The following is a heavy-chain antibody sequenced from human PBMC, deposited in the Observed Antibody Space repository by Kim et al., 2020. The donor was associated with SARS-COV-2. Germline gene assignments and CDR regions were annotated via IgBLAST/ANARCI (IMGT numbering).Heavy chain of an antibody. D-gene: IGHD2-2*01. J-gene: IGHJ4*02. CDR2: INLKNGDK. CDR1: GYTFIDYY. CDR3: ARGGCSSSCHDF. V-gene: IGHV1-2*06. Sequence: ASVKVSCKASGYTFIDYYIQWVRQAPGQGLEWMGRINLKNGDKNTAQRLQGRVTMTRDTSINTVYMELSSLTSDDTAVYYCARGGCSSSCHDFWGQGTLVTVSS.